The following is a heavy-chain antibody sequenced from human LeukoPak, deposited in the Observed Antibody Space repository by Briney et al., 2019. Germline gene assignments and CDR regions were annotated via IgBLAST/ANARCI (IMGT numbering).Heavy chain of an antibody. V-gene: IGHV3-30-3*01. Sequence: GSSQTLSWAASALTFSIYAMHCVRQAPGRGREWVAIISYEGSNKYYADSVKGRFTISRDNSKNTLYLQMNSLRAEDTAVYYCARAGYSEYQLLWGSAFDIWGQGTMVTVSS. CDR1: ALTFSIYA. CDR3: ARAGYSEYQLLWGSAFDI. D-gene: IGHD2-2*01. CDR2: ISYEGSNK. J-gene: IGHJ3*02.